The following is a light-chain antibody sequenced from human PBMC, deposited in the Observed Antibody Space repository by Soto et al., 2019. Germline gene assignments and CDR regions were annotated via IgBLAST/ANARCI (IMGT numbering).Light chain of an antibody. J-gene: IGLJ1*01. CDR1: SSDVGSYDY. CDR3: SSHTRVNTRV. V-gene: IGLV2-14*01. Sequence: QSALTQPASVSGSPGQSIAISCTGTSSDVGSYDYVSWYQQHPDKAPKLMIYEVTQRPSGVSNRFSGSKSGNTASLTISGLQAEDEADYYCSSHTRVNTRVFGTGTKLTVL. CDR2: EVT.